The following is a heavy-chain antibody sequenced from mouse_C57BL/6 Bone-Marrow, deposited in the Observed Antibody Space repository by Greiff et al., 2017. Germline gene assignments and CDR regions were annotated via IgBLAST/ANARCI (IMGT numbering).Heavy chain of an antibody. D-gene: IGHD2-3*01. J-gene: IGHJ3*01. CDR1: GIAFSRYW. V-gene: IGHV4-1*01. CDR3: ARHSYDGSPFAY. Sequence: EVQLQQSGGGLVQPGGSLKLSCAASGIAFSRYWMSWVRRAPGKGLEWIGEINPDSSTINYAPSLKDKFIISRDKAKNTLYLQMSKVRSEDTALYYCARHSYDGSPFAYWGQGTLVTVSA. CDR2: INPDSSTI.